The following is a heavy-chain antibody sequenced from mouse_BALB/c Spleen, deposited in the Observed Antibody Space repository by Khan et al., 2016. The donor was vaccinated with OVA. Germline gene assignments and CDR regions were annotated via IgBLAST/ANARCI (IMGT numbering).Heavy chain of an antibody. CDR3: ARERIDY. J-gene: IGHJ2*01. Sequence: VQLQQSGAELAKPGASVKMSCKASGYTFTSYWVHWVKQRPGQGLEWIGYINPSSNYTEYTQNFKDKATLTAAKSSSTAYMQLSSLTSEDSAVYYCARERIDYWGQGTTLTVSA. CDR2: INPSSNYT. CDR1: GYTFTSYW. V-gene: IGHV1-7*01.